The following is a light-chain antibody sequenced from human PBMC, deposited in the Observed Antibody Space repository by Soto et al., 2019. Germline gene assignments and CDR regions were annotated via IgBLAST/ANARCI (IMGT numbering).Light chain of an antibody. CDR1: SSDVGSYNL. V-gene: IGLV2-23*02. CDR2: GVS. J-gene: IGLJ3*02. Sequence: QSALTQPASVSGSPGQSITISCTGTSSDVGSYNLVSWYQQHPGKAPKLMIYGVSKRPSGVSNRFSGSKSGNTASLTISGLQAEDEADYYCCSYAGSSTFWVFGGGTQLTVL. CDR3: CSYAGSSTFWV.